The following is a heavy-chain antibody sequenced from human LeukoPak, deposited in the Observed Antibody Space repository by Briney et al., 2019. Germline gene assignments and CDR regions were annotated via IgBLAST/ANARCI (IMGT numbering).Heavy chain of an antibody. CDR2: ISTDGTAT. CDR3: ARSGDSGYDKGDV. CDR1: GFTFTSSW. Sequence: GGSLRLSCAASGFTFTSSWMNWVRQGPGKGLLWLSRISTDGTATNYADSVKGRFTISRDNAKNMVYLQMNGLRAEDTAVYYCARSGDSGYDKGDVWGKGTTVTVSS. D-gene: IGHD5-12*01. J-gene: IGHJ6*04. V-gene: IGHV3-74*01.